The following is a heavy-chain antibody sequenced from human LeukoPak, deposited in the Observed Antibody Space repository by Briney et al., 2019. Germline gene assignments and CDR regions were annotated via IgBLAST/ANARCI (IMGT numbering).Heavy chain of an antibody. V-gene: IGHV4-61*02. CDR2: FSASGNS. Sequence: SETLSLTCTVSGDSISSDDYYWSWIRQPAGKGLEWIGRFSASGNSNYNPSLKSRVTISVDTSKNQFSLKLSSVTAADTAVYYCARHDRVGAISWGQGTLVTVSS. J-gene: IGHJ4*02. D-gene: IGHD1-26*01. CDR1: GDSISSDDYY. CDR3: ARHDRVGAIS.